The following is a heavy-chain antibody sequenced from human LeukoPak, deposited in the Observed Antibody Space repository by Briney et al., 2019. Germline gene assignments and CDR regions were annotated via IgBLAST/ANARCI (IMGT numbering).Heavy chain of an antibody. CDR3: TRGKYYDFWSGHYPDY. CDR1: GFTFGDYV. D-gene: IGHD3-3*01. V-gene: IGHV3-49*04. Sequence: PGGSLRLSCTASGFTFGDYVMSWVRQAPGKGLEWVGFIRSKAYGGTTEYAASVKGRFTISRDDSKSIAYLQMNSLKTEDTAVYYCTRGKYYDFWSGHYPDYWGQGTLVTVSS. J-gene: IGHJ4*02. CDR2: IRSKAYGGTT.